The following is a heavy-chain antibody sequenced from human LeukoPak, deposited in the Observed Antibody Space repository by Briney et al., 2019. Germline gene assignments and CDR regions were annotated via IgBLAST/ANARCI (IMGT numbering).Heavy chain of an antibody. CDR3: AKFGSGWYYGASDI. CDR1: GFSFSSYA. CDR2: ISSSGGST. J-gene: IGHJ3*02. Sequence: GESLRLSCAASGFSFSSYAMSWVRQAPGKRLEWVSGISSSGGSTYYADSVKGRFTISRDNSKNTLFLQMNSLRAEDTAVYYCAKFGSGWYYGASDIWGQGTMVTISS. D-gene: IGHD6-19*01. V-gene: IGHV3-23*01.